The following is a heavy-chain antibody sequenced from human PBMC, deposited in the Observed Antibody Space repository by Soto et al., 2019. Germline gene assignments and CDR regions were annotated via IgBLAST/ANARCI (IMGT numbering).Heavy chain of an antibody. D-gene: IGHD3-3*01. J-gene: IGHJ6*04. Sequence: EVQLVESGGGLVQPGGSLRLSCAGSGFTFYTYWMSWVRQAPGKGLEWVANIKQDGREKYYVDSVKGRFTISRDNAKETLFLEMNSLRADDTAVYYCVREGGDFWSGWVGGVWGTGTTVIVSS. V-gene: IGHV3-7*01. CDR2: IKQDGREK. CDR3: VREGGDFWSGWVGGV. CDR1: GFTFYTYW.